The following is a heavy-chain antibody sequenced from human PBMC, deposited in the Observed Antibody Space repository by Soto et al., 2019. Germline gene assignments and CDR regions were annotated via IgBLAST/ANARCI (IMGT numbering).Heavy chain of an antibody. CDR1: GYTFTSYG. D-gene: IGHD6-6*01. J-gene: IGHJ6*02. CDR3: ARQVYSSSRSHYYGMDV. V-gene: IGHV1-18*01. CDR2: ISAYNGNT. Sequence: QVQLVQSGAEVKKPGASVKVSCKASGYTFTSYGISWVQQAPGQGLEWMGWISAYNGNTNYAQKLQGRVTMTTDTSTSTAYMELRSLRSNDTAVYYCARQVYSSSRSHYYGMDVWGQGTTVTVSS.